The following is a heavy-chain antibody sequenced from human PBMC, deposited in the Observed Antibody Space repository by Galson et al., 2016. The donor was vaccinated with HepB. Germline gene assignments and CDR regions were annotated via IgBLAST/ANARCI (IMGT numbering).Heavy chain of an antibody. J-gene: IGHJ4*02. V-gene: IGHV1-18*04. Sequence: SVKVSCKASGYRFFTYGISWVRQAPGQGLEWLGWISANSGNTIYAQKFQDRVTMTRDTSASTVYMYLRSLRSDDTAVYYCARDVQFRFDYWGQGTLVTVSS. D-gene: IGHD4-11*01. CDR3: ARDVQFRFDY. CDR1: GYRFFTYG. CDR2: ISANSGNT.